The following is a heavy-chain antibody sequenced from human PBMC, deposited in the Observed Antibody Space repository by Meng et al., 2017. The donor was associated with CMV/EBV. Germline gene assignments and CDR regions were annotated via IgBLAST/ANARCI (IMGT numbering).Heavy chain of an antibody. CDR2: IYSGGST. CDR1: GFTVSSNY. V-gene: IGHV3-53*01. Sequence: GGSLRLSCAASGFTVSSNYMSWVRQAPGKGLEWVSVIYSGGSTYYADSVKGRFTISRDNSKNTLYLQMNSLRAEDTAVYYCATTASSGYYYYFNSWGQGTLVTVSS. J-gene: IGHJ4*02. D-gene: IGHD3-22*01. CDR3: ATTASSGYYYYFNS.